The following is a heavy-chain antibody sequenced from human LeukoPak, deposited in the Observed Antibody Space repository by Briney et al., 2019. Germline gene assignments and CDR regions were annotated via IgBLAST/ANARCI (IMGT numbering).Heavy chain of an antibody. D-gene: IGHD1-26*01. CDR1: IDSFSNYH. CDR3: ARGQGATVPQVGKNWFDP. V-gene: IGHV4-34*01. CDR2: VDESGGT. J-gene: IGHJ5*02. Sequence: PSETLSLTCAVYIDSFSNYHWNWIRQTPAKGMEWNGEVDESGGTNISPSLRSRVILSVDTSKNQFSLKLISVTVADTAIYYRARGQGATVPQVGKNWFDPWGQGTRVTVSS.